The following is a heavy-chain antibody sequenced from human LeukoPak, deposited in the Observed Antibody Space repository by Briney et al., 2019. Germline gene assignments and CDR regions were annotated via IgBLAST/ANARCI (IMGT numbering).Heavy chain of an antibody. D-gene: IGHD3-10*01. J-gene: IGHJ5*02. V-gene: IGHV4-59*08. CDR1: GGSISSYY. CDR3: ARHRGVGALT. Sequence: SETCSLTCTVSGGSISSYYWSWIRQPPGKGLEWIGNIYYSGSTNYNPSLKSRVTISVDMSKNQFSLRLSSVTAADTAVYYCARHRGVGALTWGQGTLVTASS. CDR2: IYYSGST.